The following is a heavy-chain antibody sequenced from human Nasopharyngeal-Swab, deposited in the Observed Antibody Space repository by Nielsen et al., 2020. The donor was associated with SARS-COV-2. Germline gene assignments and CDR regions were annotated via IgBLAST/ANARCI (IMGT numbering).Heavy chain of an antibody. CDR3: ARHMVATPISHYFDY. Sequence: SETLPLTCTVSGGSISSYYWSWIRQPPGKGLEWIGYIYYSGSTNYNPSLKSRVTISVDTSKNQFSLKLSSVTAADTAVYYCARHMVATPISHYFDYWGQGTLVTVSS. D-gene: IGHD5-12*01. V-gene: IGHV4-59*08. J-gene: IGHJ4*02. CDR2: IYYSGST. CDR1: GGSISSYY.